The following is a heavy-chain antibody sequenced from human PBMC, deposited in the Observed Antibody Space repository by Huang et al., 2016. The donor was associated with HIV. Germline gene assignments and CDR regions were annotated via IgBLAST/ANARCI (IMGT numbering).Heavy chain of an antibody. D-gene: IGHD2-2*01. CDR2: MSPNSGNT. V-gene: IGHV1-8*01. CDR1: GYTFSSYD. CDR3: ARGLGRTRRFDY. J-gene: IGHJ4*02. Sequence: QVQLVQSGAEVRKPGASVKVSCKASGYTFSSYDINWVRQAPGQGLEWMGWMSPNSGNTGYAQKFKGRVAMTRNTSMTTAYMELRSLRSDDTAVYFCARGLGRTRRFDYWGQGALVNVYS.